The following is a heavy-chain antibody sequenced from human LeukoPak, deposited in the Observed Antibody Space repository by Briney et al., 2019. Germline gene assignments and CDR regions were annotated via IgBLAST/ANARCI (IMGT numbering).Heavy chain of an antibody. CDR1: GGSIRSSRYY. CDR2: IYSNGGT. J-gene: IGHJ3*01. Sequence: SETLSLTCTVSGGSIRSSRYYWGWIREPPGKGLEWIGSIYSNGGTYYNPSLRSRVTMSVDTSKNQFSLKLTSVTAAETAVYYCGNFDFWGQGTMVIVSS. CDR3: GNFDF. V-gene: IGHV4-39*01.